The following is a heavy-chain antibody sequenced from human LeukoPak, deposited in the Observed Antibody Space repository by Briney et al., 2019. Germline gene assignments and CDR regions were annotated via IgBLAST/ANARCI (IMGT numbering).Heavy chain of an antibody. CDR3: ARARRVGNDYYYYGMDV. D-gene: IGHD3-10*01. CDR2: IWYDGSNK. Sequence: GGSLRLSCAASGSTFSSYGMHWVRQAPGKGLEWVAVIWYDGSNKYYADSVKGRFTISRDNSNNTLYLQMNSLRAEDTAVYYCARARRVGNDYYYYGMDVWGQGTTVTVSS. V-gene: IGHV3-33*01. J-gene: IGHJ6*02. CDR1: GSTFSSYG.